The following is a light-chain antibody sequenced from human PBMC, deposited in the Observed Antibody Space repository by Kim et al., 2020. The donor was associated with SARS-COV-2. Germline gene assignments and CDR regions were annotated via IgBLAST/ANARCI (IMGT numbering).Light chain of an antibody. Sequence: AIQLTQSPSSLSASVGDRVTITCRASRGISSALAWYQQKPGKAPRLLIYDASSLEDGVPSRFRGSGSGTDFTLTISSLQPEDFATYYCQQFNNYLWTFGQGTKVDIK. CDR1: RGISSA. J-gene: IGKJ1*01. CDR2: DAS. V-gene: IGKV1D-13*01. CDR3: QQFNNYLWT.